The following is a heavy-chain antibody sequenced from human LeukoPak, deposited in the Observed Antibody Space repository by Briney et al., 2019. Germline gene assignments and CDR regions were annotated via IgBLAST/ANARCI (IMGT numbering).Heavy chain of an antibody. J-gene: IGHJ4*02. D-gene: IGHD3-22*01. V-gene: IGHV5-51*01. CDR1: GYSFTSYW. CDR2: IYPGDSDT. Sequence: GESLRISCKGSGYSFTSYWIGCVRQMPGKGLEWMGIIYPGDSDTRYSPSFQGQVTISADKSISTAYLQRSSLKASDTAMYYCARRADSSGYYSNNPLYYFDYWGQGTLVTVSS. CDR3: ARRADSSGYYSNNPLYYFDY.